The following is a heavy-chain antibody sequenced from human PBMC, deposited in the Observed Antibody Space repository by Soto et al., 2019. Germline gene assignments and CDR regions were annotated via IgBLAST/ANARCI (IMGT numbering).Heavy chain of an antibody. Sequence: SETLSLTCSVSGAALNSGNYYWIWIRQVPGKGLEWIGHIYVTGAVDYNPSLRDRITISQDTSERQFSLNLRLVTAADTAVYYCARLRIATNNYKWFDPWGQGTLVTVSS. D-gene: IGHD2-21*01. CDR2: IYVTGAV. V-gene: IGHV4-31*03. CDR3: ARLRIATNNYKWFDP. J-gene: IGHJ5*02. CDR1: GAALNSGNYY.